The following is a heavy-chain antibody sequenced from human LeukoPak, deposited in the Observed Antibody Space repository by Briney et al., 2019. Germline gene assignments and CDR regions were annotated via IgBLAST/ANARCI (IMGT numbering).Heavy chain of an antibody. J-gene: IGHJ4*02. D-gene: IGHD3-10*01. V-gene: IGHV3-30*03. CDR2: ISYDGSNK. Sequence: AGGSLRLSCAASGFTFSSYGMHWVRQAPGKGLEWVAVISYDGSNKYYADSVKGRFTISRDNSKNTLYLQMNSLRAEDTAVYYCATGGRVRTMVRLFDYWGQGTLVTVSS. CDR1: GFTFSSYG. CDR3: ATGGRVRTMVRLFDY.